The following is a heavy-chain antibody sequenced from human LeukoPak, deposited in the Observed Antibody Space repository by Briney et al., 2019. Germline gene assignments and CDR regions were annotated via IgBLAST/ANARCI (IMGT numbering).Heavy chain of an antibody. CDR3: AREDYYYDSSGYQYYFDY. J-gene: IGHJ4*02. CDR2: INSDGTST. Sequence: GGSLRLSCAASGFTLSNYWMHWVRQAPGKGLVWVSRINSDGTSTTYADSVQGRFTISRDNAKNTLYLQMNSLRAEDTAVYYCAREDYYYDSSGYQYYFDYWGQGTLVTVSS. CDR1: GFTLSNYW. D-gene: IGHD3-22*01. V-gene: IGHV3-74*01.